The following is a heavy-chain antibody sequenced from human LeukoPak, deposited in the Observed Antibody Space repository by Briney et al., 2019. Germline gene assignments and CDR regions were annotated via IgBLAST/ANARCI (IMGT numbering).Heavy chain of an antibody. J-gene: IGHJ4*02. V-gene: IGHV1-3*01. CDR2: INAGNGNT. CDR1: GYTFTSYA. CDR3: ARAQKLYYYDSSGYYLTFDY. Sequence: ASVKVSCKASGYTFTSYAMHWVRQAPGRRLEWMGWINAGNGNTKYSQKFQGRVTITRDTSASTAYMELSSLRSEDTAVYYCARAQKLYYYDSSGYYLTFDYWGQGTLVTVSS. D-gene: IGHD3-22*01.